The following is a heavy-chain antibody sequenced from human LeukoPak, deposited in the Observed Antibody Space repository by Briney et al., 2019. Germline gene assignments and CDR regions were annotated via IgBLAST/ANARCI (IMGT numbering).Heavy chain of an antibody. CDR1: GFTFSIYW. CDR2: INSDGSST. CDR3: AKDPGDSSSWLH. D-gene: IGHD6-13*01. Sequence: GGSLRLSCAASGFTFSIYWVHWVRQAPGKGLVWVSSINSDGSSTSYADSVKGRFTISRDNSKNTLYLQMNSLRAEDTAVYYCAKDPGDSSSWLHWGQGTLVTVSS. V-gene: IGHV3-74*01. J-gene: IGHJ4*02.